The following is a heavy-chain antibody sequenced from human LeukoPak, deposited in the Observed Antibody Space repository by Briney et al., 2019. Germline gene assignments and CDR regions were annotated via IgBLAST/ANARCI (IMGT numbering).Heavy chain of an antibody. CDR2: INHSGST. J-gene: IGHJ6*03. V-gene: IGHV4-34*01. Sequence: SETLSLTCAVYGGSFSGYYWSWIRQPPGKGLEWIGEINHSGSTNYNPSLKSRVTISVDTSKNQFSLKLSSVTAADTAVYYCARGRGYYYMDVWAKGPRSPSP. CDR1: GGSFSGYY. CDR3: ARGRGYYYMDV.